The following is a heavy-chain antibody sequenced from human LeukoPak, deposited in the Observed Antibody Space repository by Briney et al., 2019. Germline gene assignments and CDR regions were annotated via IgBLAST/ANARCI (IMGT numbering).Heavy chain of an antibody. J-gene: IGHJ4*02. CDR2: IYPGDSDT. CDR3: ARQRGGYCSSTSCYSDY. CDR1: GYSFTSYW. V-gene: IGHV5-51*01. Sequence: PGESLKISCKGSGYSFTSYWIGWVRQMPGKGLEWMGIIYPGDSDTRYSPSFQGQVTISADKSISTAYLQWSGLKASDTAMYYCARQRGGYCSSTSCYSDYWGQGTLVTVSS. D-gene: IGHD2-2*02.